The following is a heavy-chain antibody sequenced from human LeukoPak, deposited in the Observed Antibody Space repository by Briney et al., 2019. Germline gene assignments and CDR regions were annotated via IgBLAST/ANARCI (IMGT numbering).Heavy chain of an antibody. J-gene: IGHJ4*02. CDR1: GSSISSSSYY. D-gene: IGHD3-3*01. V-gene: IGHV4-39*01. CDR2: IYYSGST. CDR3: ARAPDFWSGYYPDY. Sequence: SETLSLTCTVSGSSISSSSYYWGWIRQPPGKGLEWIGSIYYSGSTYYNPSLKSRVTISVDTSKNQFSLKLSSVTAADTAVYYCARAPDFWSGYYPDYWGQGTLVTVSS.